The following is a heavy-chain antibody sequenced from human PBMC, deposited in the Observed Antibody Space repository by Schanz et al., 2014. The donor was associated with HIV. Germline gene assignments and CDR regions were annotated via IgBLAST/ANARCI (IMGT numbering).Heavy chain of an antibody. CDR1: GSSVTYFY. D-gene: IGHD5-12*01. J-gene: IGHJ4*02. Sequence: QVQLQQWGAGLLKPSETLSLTCAVYGSSVTYFYWSWIRQSPGKGLEWIAGVNHSGDANHNPSLKSRLTISVDTSKNQFSRKLDSVTAADTAVYYCARAKWPPRNRHFDFWGQGNLVTVS. V-gene: IGHV4-34*02. CDR3: ARAKWPPRNRHFDF. CDR2: VNHSGDA.